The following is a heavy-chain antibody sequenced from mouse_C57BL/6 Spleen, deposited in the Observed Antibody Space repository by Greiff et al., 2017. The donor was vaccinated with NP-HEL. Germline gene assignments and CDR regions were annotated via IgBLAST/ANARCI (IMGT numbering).Heavy chain of an antibody. V-gene: IGHV1-81*01. CDR2: IYPRSGNT. D-gene: IGHD2-3*01. CDR1: GYTFTSYG. Sequence: VKLMESGAELARPGASVKLSCKASGYTFTSYGISWVKQRTGQGLEWIGEIYPRSGNTYYNEKFKGKATLTADKSSSTAYMELRSLTSEDSAVYFCASYDGYYYAMDYWGQGTSVTVSS. J-gene: IGHJ4*01. CDR3: ASYDGYYYAMDY.